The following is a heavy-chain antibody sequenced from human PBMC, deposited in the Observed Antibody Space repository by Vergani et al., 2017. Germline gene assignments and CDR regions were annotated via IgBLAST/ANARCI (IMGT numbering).Heavy chain of an antibody. D-gene: IGHD3-3*01. J-gene: IGHJ5*02. V-gene: IGHV4-30-4*01. Sequence: QVQLQESGPGLVKPSQTLTLTCTVSGGASSSGDYYWRGSRKPPGKGLEWIGYIYYSGSTYYNPSLKSRVTISVDTSKNQFSLKLSSVTAADTAVYYCARAITIFXVVIVSRNRGWFDPWGQGTLVTVSS. CDR3: ARAITIFXVVIVSRNRGWFDP. CDR1: GGASSSGDYY. CDR2: IYYSGST.